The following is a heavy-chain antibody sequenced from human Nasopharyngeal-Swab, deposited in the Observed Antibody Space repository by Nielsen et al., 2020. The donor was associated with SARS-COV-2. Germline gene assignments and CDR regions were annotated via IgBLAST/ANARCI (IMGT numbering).Heavy chain of an antibody. V-gene: IGHV3-21*01. CDR2: ISSSSSYI. D-gene: IGHD3-22*01. J-gene: IGHJ4*02. Sequence: GESLKISCAASGFTFSSYSMNWVRQAPGKGLEWVSSISSSSSYIYYADSVKGRFTISRDNAKNSLYLQMNSLRAEDTAVYYCASPRGYYVSSGAFDYWGQGTLVTVSS. CDR3: ASPRGYYVSSGAFDY. CDR1: GFTFSSYS.